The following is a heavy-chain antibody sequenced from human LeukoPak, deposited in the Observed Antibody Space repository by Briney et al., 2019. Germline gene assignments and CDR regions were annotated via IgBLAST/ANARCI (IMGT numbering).Heavy chain of an antibody. J-gene: IGHJ5*02. Sequence: GGSLRLSCVSSGVTFGNYVMSWGREAPGEGVGWGSVCVGGGDATNSSDYAEARFPTLRENTKNTLLLQINNLPSEDTAVYFCAGDPGFWSGDDWFDPWGLGTLVTVSS. V-gene: IGHV3-23*01. CDR2: CVGGGDAT. D-gene: IGHD3-3*01. CDR3: AGDPGFWSGDDWFDP. CDR1: GVTFGNYV.